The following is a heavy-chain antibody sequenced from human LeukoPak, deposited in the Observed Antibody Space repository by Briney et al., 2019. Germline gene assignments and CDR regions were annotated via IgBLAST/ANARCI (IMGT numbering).Heavy chain of an antibody. CDR1: GGTFSSYA. D-gene: IGHD6-19*01. Sequence: SVKVSCKASGGTFSSYAISWVRQAPGQGLEWMGRIIPILGIANYAQKFQGRVTITADKSTSTAYMELNSLRAEDTAVYYCAKDLESLIAVAVYYFDYWGQGTLVTVSS. V-gene: IGHV1-69*04. CDR3: AKDLESLIAVAVYYFDY. CDR2: IIPILGIA. J-gene: IGHJ4*02.